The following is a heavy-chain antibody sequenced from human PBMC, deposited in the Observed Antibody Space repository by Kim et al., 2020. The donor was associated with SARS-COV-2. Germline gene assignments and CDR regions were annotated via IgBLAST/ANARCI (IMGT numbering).Heavy chain of an antibody. D-gene: IGHD2-2*02. CDR1: GGTFSSYA. V-gene: IGHV1-69*04. Sequence: SVKVSCKASGGTFSSYAISWVRQAPGQGLEWMGRIIPILGIANYAQKFQGRVTITADKSTSTAYMELSSLRSEDTAVYYCARADCSSTSCYNNAFDIWGQGTMVTVSS. J-gene: IGHJ3*02. CDR2: IIPILGIA. CDR3: ARADCSSTSCYNNAFDI.